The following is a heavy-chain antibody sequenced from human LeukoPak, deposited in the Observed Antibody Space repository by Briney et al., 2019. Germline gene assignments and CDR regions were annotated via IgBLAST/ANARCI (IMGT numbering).Heavy chain of an antibody. J-gene: IGHJ5*02. D-gene: IGHD4-11*01. V-gene: IGHV1-2*02. CDR1: GYTFTDSY. Sequence: EASVKVSCKASGYTFTDSYIHWVRQAPGQGLERIGWINLNTRGTSYAQKFQGRVTMTRDTSISTAFMDLSSLRSDDTAMYCCARGLTGSGVDPWGQGTLVTVSS. CDR2: INLNTRGT. CDR3: ARGLTGSGVDP.